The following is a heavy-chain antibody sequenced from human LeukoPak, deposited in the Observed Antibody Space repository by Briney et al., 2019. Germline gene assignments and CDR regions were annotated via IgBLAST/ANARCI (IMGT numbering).Heavy chain of an antibody. Sequence: GGTLRLSCAASGFTFSSHGMNWVRQAPGKGLEWVSGSSSIGGRTYYADSVKGRFTVTRDNSRNTLHLQMNSLRVEDTGVYYCAKVSDYYGSGSYYQPWGQGTLVTVSS. CDR2: SSSIGGRT. D-gene: IGHD3-10*01. CDR1: GFTFSSHG. V-gene: IGHV3-23*01. J-gene: IGHJ4*02. CDR3: AKVSDYYGSGSYYQP.